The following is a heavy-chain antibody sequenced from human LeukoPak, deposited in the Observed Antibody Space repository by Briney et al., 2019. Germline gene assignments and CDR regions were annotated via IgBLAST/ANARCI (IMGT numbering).Heavy chain of an antibody. CDR1: GYTFNDYY. D-gene: IGHD6-6*01. CDR2: INPNSGGT. Sequence: GASVKVSCKTSGYTFNDYYIHWVRQAPGQELEWMGWINPNSGGTNYAQKFQDWVTMTRDTSIGTAYMELRRLRSDDTAVYYCAKDRGHSSFNFDYWGQGTLVTVSS. J-gene: IGHJ4*02. V-gene: IGHV1-2*04. CDR3: AKDRGHSSFNFDY.